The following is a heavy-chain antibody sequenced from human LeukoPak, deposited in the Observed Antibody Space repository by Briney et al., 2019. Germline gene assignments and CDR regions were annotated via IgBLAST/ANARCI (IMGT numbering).Heavy chain of an antibody. CDR2: IISSNSYT. Sequence: GGSLRLSCAASGFAFSSYSMCWVRRVPGKGLEWVSCIISSNSYTHYADSVKGRFTISRDNGQNSLYLQMNSLRAEDTAMCYCVKDGSGSRGGTNWLDSWGQGTLVTVSS. V-gene: IGHV3-21*06. D-gene: IGHD3-22*01. CDR3: VKDGSGSRGGTNWLDS. CDR1: GFAFSSYS. J-gene: IGHJ5*01.